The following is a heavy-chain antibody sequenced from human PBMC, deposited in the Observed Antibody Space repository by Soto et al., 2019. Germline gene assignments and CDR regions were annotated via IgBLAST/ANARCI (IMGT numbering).Heavy chain of an antibody. J-gene: IGHJ3*02. CDR2: IYPGDSDT. D-gene: IGHD3-22*01. Sequence: GESLKISCKGSGYSFTSYWIGWVRQMPGKGLEWVGIIYPGDSDTRYSPSFQGQVTISADKSISTAYLQWSSLKASDTAMYYCARRSSSGYYCFDIWGQGTMVTVSS. CDR1: GYSFTSYW. CDR3: ARRSSSGYYCFDI. V-gene: IGHV5-51*01.